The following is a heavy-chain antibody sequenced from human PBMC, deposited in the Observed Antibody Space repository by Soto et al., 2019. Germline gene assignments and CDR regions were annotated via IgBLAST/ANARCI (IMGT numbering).Heavy chain of an antibody. Sequence: QVKLVQSGAEVKKPGASVKVSCKASGYTFTSYGISWVRQAPGQGLEWMGWISAYNGNTNYAQKLQGRVTMTTDTSTSTAYMELRSLRSDDTAVYYCARHAPFAAMVRGVHPPFDYWGQGTLVTVSS. CDR2: ISAYNGNT. V-gene: IGHV1-18*01. J-gene: IGHJ4*02. CDR1: GYTFTSYG. D-gene: IGHD3-10*01. CDR3: ARHAPFAAMVRGVHPPFDY.